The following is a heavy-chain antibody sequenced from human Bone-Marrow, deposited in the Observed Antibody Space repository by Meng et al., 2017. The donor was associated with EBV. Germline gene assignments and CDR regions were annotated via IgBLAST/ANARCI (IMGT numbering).Heavy chain of an antibody. CDR1: GGSIISSNW. D-gene: IGHD6-6*01. Sequence: LRRSGPGLWKTSGPLSLTCAVPGGSIISSNWWSWVRQPPGKGLEWIGEIYHSGSTNYNPSLKNRVTISVDKSKNQFSLKLSSVTAADTAVYYCARDSTARIAAFRVWGQGTTVTVSS. CDR2: IYHSGST. CDR3: ARDSTARIAAFRV. J-gene: IGHJ6*02. V-gene: IGHV4-4*02.